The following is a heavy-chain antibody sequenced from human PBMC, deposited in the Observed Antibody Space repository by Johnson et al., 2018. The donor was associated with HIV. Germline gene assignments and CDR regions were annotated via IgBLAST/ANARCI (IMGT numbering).Heavy chain of an antibody. CDR1: GFTFSSYG. Sequence: QVQLVESGGGVVQPGRSLRLSCAASGFTFSSYGMHWVRQAPGKGLEWVAVIPHDGSDKNYADSVKGRFTISRDNSKNTLFLQMNSLRAEDTAVYYCAKLRWAPRAFDIWGQGTMVTVSS. V-gene: IGHV3-30*18. CDR3: AKLRWAPRAFDI. D-gene: IGHD4-23*01. J-gene: IGHJ3*02. CDR2: IPHDGSDK.